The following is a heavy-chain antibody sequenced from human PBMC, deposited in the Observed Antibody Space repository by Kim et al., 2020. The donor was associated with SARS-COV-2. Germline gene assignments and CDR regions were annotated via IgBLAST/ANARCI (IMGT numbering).Heavy chain of an antibody. CDR2: IYYSGST. J-gene: IGHJ4*02. Sequence: SETLSLTCTVSGGSISSYYWSWIRQPPGKGLEWIGYIYYSGSTNYNPSLKSRVTISVDTSKNQFSLKLSSVTAADTAVYYCARDGESFDYWGQGTLVTVSS. CDR1: GGSISSYY. D-gene: IGHD3-10*01. V-gene: IGHV4-59*01. CDR3: ARDGESFDY.